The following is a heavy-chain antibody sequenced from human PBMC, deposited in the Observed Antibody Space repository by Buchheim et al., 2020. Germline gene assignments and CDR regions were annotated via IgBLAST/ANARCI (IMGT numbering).Heavy chain of an antibody. D-gene: IGHD3-10*01. CDR1: GFTFSSYW. CDR2: IKQDGSEK. Sequence: EVQLVDSGGGLVQPGGSLRLSCAASGFTFSSYWMSWVRQAPGKGLEWVANIKQDGSEKYYVDSVKGRFTISRDNAKNSLYLQMNSLRAEDTAVYYCARDLGGLQWFDYYYYYGMDVWGQGTT. CDR3: ARDLGGLQWFDYYYYYGMDV. J-gene: IGHJ6*02. V-gene: IGHV3-7*01.